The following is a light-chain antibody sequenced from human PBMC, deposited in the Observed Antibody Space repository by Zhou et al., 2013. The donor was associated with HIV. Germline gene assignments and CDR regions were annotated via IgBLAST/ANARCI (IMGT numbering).Light chain of an antibody. V-gene: IGKV1-8*01. Sequence: AIRMTQSPSSFSASTGDRVTITCRASQGISTYVAWYQQKPGKAPNLLIYAASTLQGGVPSRFSGSGSGTEFTLTISSLQPDDFATYYCQQYYDYLWTFGHGTKV. CDR1: QGISTY. J-gene: IGKJ1*01. CDR3: QQYYDYLWT. CDR2: AAS.